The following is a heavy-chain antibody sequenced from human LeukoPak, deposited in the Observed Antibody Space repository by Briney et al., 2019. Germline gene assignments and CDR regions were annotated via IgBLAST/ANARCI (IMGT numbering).Heavy chain of an antibody. D-gene: IGHD3-10*01. CDR2: MNPNSGNT. CDR1: GYTFTSYD. V-gene: IGHV1-8*01. Sequence: ASVKVSCKASGYTFTSYDINWVRQATGQGLEWMGWMNPNSGNTGYAQKFQGRVTMTRNTSISTAYMELSRLRSEDTAVYYCARAKYGSGSYVDYWGQGTLVTVSS. J-gene: IGHJ4*02. CDR3: ARAKYGSGSYVDY.